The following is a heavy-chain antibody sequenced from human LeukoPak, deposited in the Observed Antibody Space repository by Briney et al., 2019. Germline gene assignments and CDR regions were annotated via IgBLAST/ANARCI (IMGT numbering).Heavy chain of an antibody. V-gene: IGHV4-31*03. Sequence: SETLSLTCTVSGGSISSGGYYWSWIRQHPGKGLEWIGYIYYSGSTYYNPSLKSRVTISVDTSKNRFSLKLSSVTAADTAVYYCARSKIIGILDYWGQGTLVTVSS. CDR1: GGSISSGGYY. D-gene: IGHD5/OR15-5a*01. CDR2: IYYSGST. CDR3: ARSKIIGILDY. J-gene: IGHJ4*02.